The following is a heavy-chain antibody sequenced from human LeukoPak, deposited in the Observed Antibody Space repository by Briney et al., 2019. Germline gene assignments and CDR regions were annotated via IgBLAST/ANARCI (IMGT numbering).Heavy chain of an antibody. CDR2: IYNSGST. D-gene: IGHD5-12*01. Sequence: SETLSLTCTVSGDSISFFYWNWIRQPAGKGLEWIGRIYNSGSTNYNPSLKSRVAMSVDTSKNQFSLRLTSVTAADTAVYYCASVEVAHNTEGAFVFWGLGTLVTASS. J-gene: IGHJ3*01. CDR1: GDSISFFY. CDR3: ASVEVAHNTEGAFVF. V-gene: IGHV4-4*07.